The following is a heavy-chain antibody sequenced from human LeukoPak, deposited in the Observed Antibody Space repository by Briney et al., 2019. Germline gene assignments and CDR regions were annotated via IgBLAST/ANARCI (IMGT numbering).Heavy chain of an antibody. CDR1: GFTVSSNY. Sequence: PGGSLRLSCAASGFTVSSNYVNWVRQAPGKGLEWVSVIYSGGSTYYADSVKGRFTIFRDNSKNTVYLQMNSLRVEDTAIYYCARDLGGNSFDYWGQGTLVTVSS. V-gene: IGHV3-53*01. CDR3: ARDLGGNSFDY. CDR2: IYSGGST. D-gene: IGHD4-23*01. J-gene: IGHJ4*02.